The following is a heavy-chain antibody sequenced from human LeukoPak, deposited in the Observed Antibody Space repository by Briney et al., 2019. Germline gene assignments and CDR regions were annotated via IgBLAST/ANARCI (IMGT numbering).Heavy chain of an antibody. CDR3: ARGTGRSGYSFDS. CDR2: IYNSGST. CDR1: GDSISSGDYY. Sequence: PSQTLSLTCTVSGDSISSGDYYWGWIRQPPGKDLEWIGYIYNSGSTYYNPSLKSRVTISVDTSNNQFSLRLSSVTAADTAIYYCARGTGRSGYSFDSWGQGTLVTVSS. D-gene: IGHD3-22*01. J-gene: IGHJ4*02. V-gene: IGHV4-30-4*08.